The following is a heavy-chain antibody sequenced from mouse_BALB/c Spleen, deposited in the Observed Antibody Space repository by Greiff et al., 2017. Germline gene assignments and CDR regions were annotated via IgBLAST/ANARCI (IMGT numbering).Heavy chain of an antibody. Sequence: EVKLVESGGGLVKLGGSLKLSCAASGFTFSSYYMSWVRQTPEKRLELVAAINSNGGSTYYPDTVKGRFTISRDNAKNTLYLQMSSLKSEDTALYYCASVYYRYDAAWFAYWGQGTLVTVSA. CDR2: INSNGGST. J-gene: IGHJ3*01. V-gene: IGHV5-6-2*01. CDR1: GFTFSSYY. CDR3: ASVYYRYDAAWFAY. D-gene: IGHD2-14*01.